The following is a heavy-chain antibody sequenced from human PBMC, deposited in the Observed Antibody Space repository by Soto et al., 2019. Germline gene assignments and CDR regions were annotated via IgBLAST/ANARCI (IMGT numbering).Heavy chain of an antibody. J-gene: IGHJ4*02. CDR2: IRSKANNYAT. D-gene: IGHD6-19*01. CDR1: GFTFSGSA. V-gene: IGHV3-73*01. CDR3: WGTCGWYGGAYYFDH. Sequence: EVPLVESGGGLVQPGGSLKLSCAASGFTFSGSAMHWVRQASGKGLEWVGRIRSKANNYATAYGASVNGRFTISRDESKNTADLQMDSLKTEDTAVYYCWGTCGWYGGAYYFDHWGQGALVTVSS.